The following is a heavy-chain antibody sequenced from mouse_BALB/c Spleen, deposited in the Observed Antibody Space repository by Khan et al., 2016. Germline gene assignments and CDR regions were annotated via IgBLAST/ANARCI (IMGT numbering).Heavy chain of an antibody. V-gene: IGHV1S41*01. D-gene: IGHD1-1*01. Sequence: DLVKPGASVKLSCKATGYTFTNYWINWIKQRPGQGLEWIGRIAPGSGSTYYNEMFKGKATLTVDTSSSTAYIQLSSLSSEDSAVXFCAREGTVPPMDYWGQGTAVTVSS. CDR1: GYTFTNYW. CDR2: IAPGSGST. J-gene: IGHJ4*01. CDR3: AREGTVPPMDY.